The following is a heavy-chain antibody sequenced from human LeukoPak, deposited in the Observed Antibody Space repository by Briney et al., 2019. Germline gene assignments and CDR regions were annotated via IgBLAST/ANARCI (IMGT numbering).Heavy chain of an antibody. Sequence: PGGSLRLSCAASGFTFSSYSMNWLRQAPGKGLEWVSYICSSSSTLYYAGSVKGRFTISRYNAKNSLYLQMNSLSAEDTAVYYCARAAGVGATVIDYWGQGTLVTVSS. CDR1: GFTFSSYS. V-gene: IGHV3-48*01. J-gene: IGHJ4*02. CDR2: ICSSSSTL. D-gene: IGHD1-26*01. CDR3: ARAAGVGATVIDY.